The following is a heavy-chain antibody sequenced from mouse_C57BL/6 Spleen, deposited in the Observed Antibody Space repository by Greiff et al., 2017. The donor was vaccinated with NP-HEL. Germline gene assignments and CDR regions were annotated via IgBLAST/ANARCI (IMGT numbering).Heavy chain of an antibody. V-gene: IGHV1-80*01. J-gene: IGHJ1*03. CDR1: GYAFSSYW. Sequence: QVQLKESGAELVKPGASVKISCKASGYAFSSYWMNWVKQRPGKGLEWIGQIYPGDGDNNYNGKFKGKATLTADKSSSTAYMQLSSLTSEDSAVYFCVRTAQVPNWYFDVWGTGTTVTVSS. D-gene: IGHD3-2*02. CDR2: IYPGDGDN. CDR3: VRTAQVPNWYFDV.